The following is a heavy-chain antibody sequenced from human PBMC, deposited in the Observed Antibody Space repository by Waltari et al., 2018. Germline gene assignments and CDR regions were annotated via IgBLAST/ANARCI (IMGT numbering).Heavy chain of an antibody. D-gene: IGHD3-10*02. Sequence: QIQLVQSGGEVKKPGASVKVSCKASGYMFRNFGIFWVRQAPGQGLEFMGWISADNGNTNYAQTFQGRLTLTTDTSESTAYMELSSLTSDDTAVYYCARDRRDDNNSVRWLDPWGQGTLVTVSS. V-gene: IGHV1-18*01. CDR2: ISADNGNT. CDR1: GYMFRNFG. CDR3: ARDRRDDNNSVRWLDP. J-gene: IGHJ5*02.